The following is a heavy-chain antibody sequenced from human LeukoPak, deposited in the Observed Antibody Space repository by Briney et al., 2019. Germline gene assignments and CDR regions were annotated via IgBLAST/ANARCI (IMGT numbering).Heavy chain of an antibody. CDR2: IYYSGST. Sequence: SETLSLTCTVSGGSISSSSYYWGWIRQPPGKGLEWIGSIYYSGSTYYNPSLKSRVTISVDTSKNQFSLKLSSVTAADTAVYYCARDPLLSYGDYRVGYWGQGTLVTVSS. J-gene: IGHJ4*02. CDR1: GGSISSSSYY. D-gene: IGHD4-17*01. V-gene: IGHV4-39*07. CDR3: ARDPLLSYGDYRVGY.